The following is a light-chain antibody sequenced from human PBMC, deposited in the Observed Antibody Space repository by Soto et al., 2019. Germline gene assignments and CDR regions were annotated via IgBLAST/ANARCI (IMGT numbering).Light chain of an antibody. CDR1: SGSVSTSHY. V-gene: IGLV8-61*01. J-gene: IGLJ3*02. Sequence: QAVVTQEPSFSVSPGGTATLSCGLSSGSVSTSHYPSWYQQTPGQAPRTLIYNTDSRSHGVPDRFSGSILGNKAALTITGAQAYDECTYDCVLHVGSGMTVFGGGTTLTV. CDR2: NTD. CDR3: VLHVGSGMTV.